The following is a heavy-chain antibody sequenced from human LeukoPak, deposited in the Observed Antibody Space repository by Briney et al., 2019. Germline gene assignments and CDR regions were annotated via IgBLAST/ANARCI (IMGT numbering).Heavy chain of an antibody. J-gene: IGHJ6*02. V-gene: IGHV1-8*01. D-gene: IGHD3-3*01. CDR3: ARGPRVYYDFWSGYYTRLDYYYGMDV. CDR1: GYTFTSYD. Sequence: ASVKVSCKASGYTFTSYDINWVRQATGQGLEWMGWMNPNSGNTGYAQKFQGRVTMTRNTSMSTAYMELSSLRSEDTAVYYCARGPRVYYDFWSGYYTRLDYYYGMDVWGQGTTVTVSS. CDR2: MNPNSGNT.